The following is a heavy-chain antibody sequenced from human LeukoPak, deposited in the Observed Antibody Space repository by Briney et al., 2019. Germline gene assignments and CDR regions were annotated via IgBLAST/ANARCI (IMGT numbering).Heavy chain of an antibody. CDR2: IIPIFGIA. Sequence: SVKVSCKASGGTFSSYAISWVRQAPGQGLEWMGRIIPIFGIANYAQKFQGRVTITADKSTSTAYMELSSLRSEDTAVYYCARVLGVVVPAAGTNYFDYWGRGTLVTVSS. CDR3: ARVLGVVVPAAGTNYFDY. D-gene: IGHD2-2*01. CDR1: GGTFSSYA. V-gene: IGHV1-69*04. J-gene: IGHJ4*02.